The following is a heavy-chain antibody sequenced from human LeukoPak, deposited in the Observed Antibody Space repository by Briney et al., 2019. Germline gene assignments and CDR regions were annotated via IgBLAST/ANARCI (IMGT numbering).Heavy chain of an antibody. CDR1: GGSISSGGYS. D-gene: IGHD2-15*01. CDR2: IYRSGST. Sequence: PSQTLSLTCAVSGGSISSGGYSWSWIRQPPGKGLEWIGYIYRSGSTYYNPSLKSRVTISVDRSKNQFSLKLSSVTAADTAVYYCASYCSGGSCYPNDAFDIWGQGTMVTVSS. CDR3: ASYCSGGSCYPNDAFDI. V-gene: IGHV4-30-2*01. J-gene: IGHJ3*02.